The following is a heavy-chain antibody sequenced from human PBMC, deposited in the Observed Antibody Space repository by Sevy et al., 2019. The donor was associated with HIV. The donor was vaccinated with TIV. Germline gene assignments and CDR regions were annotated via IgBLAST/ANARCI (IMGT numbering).Heavy chain of an antibody. V-gene: IGHV3-11*01. CDR2: ISSRGTTI. D-gene: IGHD6-13*01. J-gene: IGHJ4*02. CDR3: ASGGGGRGSSRWSGTY. CDR1: GFTFSDYY. Sequence: GGSLRLSCEASGFTFSDYYMSWIRQAPGKGLEWVSYISSRGTTIHYADSVKGRFTISRDNAKNSLSLQMNSLRAEDTAVYYFASGGGGRGSSRWSGTYWGQGTLVTFSS.